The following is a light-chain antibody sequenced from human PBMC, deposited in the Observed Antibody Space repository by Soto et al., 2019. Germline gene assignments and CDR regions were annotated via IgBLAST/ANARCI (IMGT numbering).Light chain of an antibody. CDR2: DAS. CDR3: QQRSTWPLT. J-gene: IGKJ4*01. V-gene: IGKV3-11*01. Sequence: EIVLTQSPATLSFSPGERATLSCRASQSVGSSLAWYQQKPGQAPRLLIYDASNRATGIPARFSGSGSGTDFTLTISSLEPDDFAVYYCQQRSTWPLTFGGGTKVEIK. CDR1: QSVGSS.